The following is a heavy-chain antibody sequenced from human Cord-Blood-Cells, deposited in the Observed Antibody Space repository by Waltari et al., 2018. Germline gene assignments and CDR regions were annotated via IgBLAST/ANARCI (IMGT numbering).Heavy chain of an antibody. J-gene: IGHJ3*02. Sequence: QVQLQQWGAGLLKPSETLSLTCAVYGGAFSGYYWSWIRQPPGTGLEWIGEINHSGSTNYNPSLRPRVTIAVAPSKTQFSLQLSSVTAGDTAGYYCARGAGITIFGVVISSDAFDIWGQGTMVTVSS. D-gene: IGHD3-3*01. CDR2: INHSGST. CDR3: ARGAGITIFGVVISSDAFDI. CDR1: GGAFSGYY. V-gene: IGHV4-34*01.